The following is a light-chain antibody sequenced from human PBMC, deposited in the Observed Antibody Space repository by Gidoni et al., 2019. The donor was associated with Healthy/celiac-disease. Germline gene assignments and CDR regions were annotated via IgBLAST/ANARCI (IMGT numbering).Light chain of an antibody. V-gene: IGKV4-1*01. CDR2: GAS. CDR3: QQYYSTRLT. Sequence: DIVMTQSPASLAVSLGERATINCKSSQSVLSSSNNQNYLAWYQQTPGQPPKLLIYGASTRASGVPGRFSGSGSGADFTLTISSLQADDVAVYYCQQYYSTRLTFGGGTKVEIK. J-gene: IGKJ4*01. CDR1: QSVLSSSNNQNY.